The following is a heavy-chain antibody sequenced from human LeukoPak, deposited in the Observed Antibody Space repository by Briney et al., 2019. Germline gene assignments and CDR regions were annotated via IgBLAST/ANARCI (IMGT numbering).Heavy chain of an antibody. CDR1: GFTFSNSW. Sequence: GGSLRLSCAASGFTFSNSWMNWVRQAPGKGLEWVANIKRDGSEKYYVDSVKGRFTISRDNAKNSLYLQMISLRAQDTAVYYCERGFPIDYWGQGTLVTVSS. V-gene: IGHV3-7*04. CDR3: ERGFPIDY. CDR2: IKRDGSEK. J-gene: IGHJ4*02.